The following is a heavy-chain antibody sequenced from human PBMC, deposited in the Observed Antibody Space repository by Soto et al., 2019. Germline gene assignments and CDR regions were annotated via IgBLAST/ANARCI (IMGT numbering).Heavy chain of an antibody. CDR3: EQTEDGGRSRTPAGWFDA. Sequence: QVTLKESGPVLVKPTEPLTLTCTVSGFSLSNAGMGVSWIRQPPGKALEWLAHIFSNDEKRFSTSLKNRLTISKDTSNSQVVLIMTNMDPVDTATYYCEQTEDGGRSRTPAGWFDAWGQGTLVTVSS. CDR2: IFSNDEK. CDR1: GFSLSNAGMG. V-gene: IGHV2-26*01. D-gene: IGHD2-15*01. J-gene: IGHJ5*02.